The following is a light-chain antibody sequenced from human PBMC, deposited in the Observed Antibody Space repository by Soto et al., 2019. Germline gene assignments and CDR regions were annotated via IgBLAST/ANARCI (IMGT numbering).Light chain of an antibody. CDR2: DVT. V-gene: IGLV2-11*01. J-gene: IGLJ2*01. CDR1: SSDVGRYNY. CDR3: CSGAGL. Sequence: QSALTQPRSVSGSPGQSVAISCAGTSSDVGRYNYVSWYQQYPGKAPKLIIYDVTKRPSGVPDRFSGSKSGNTASLTISGLQAEDEAVYSFCSGAGLFGGGTKLTVL.